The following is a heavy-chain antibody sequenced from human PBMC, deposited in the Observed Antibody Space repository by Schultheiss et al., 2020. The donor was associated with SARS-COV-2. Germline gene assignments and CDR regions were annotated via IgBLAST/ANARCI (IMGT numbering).Heavy chain of an antibody. CDR2: ISYDGSNK. V-gene: IGHV3-30*07. J-gene: IGHJ5*02. Sequence: GGSLRLSCAASGFTFSSYAMHWVRQAPGKGLEWVAVISYDGSNKYYADSVKGRFTISRDNSKNTLYLQMNSLRAEDTAVYYCAKAIAVAGTPPNWFDPWGQGTLVTVSS. CDR1: GFTFSSYA. D-gene: IGHD6-19*01. CDR3: AKAIAVAGTPPNWFDP.